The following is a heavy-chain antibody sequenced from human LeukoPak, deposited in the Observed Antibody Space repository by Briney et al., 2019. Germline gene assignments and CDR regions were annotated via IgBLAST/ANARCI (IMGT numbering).Heavy chain of an antibody. V-gene: IGHV3-7*01. D-gene: IGHD1-26*01. CDR1: GFHFNKYW. Sequence: GGSLRLSCTASGFHFNKYWMSWVGPAPGKGLDGVANIKPDGSEKLYVDSVKGRFTISRDNAESSLHLQMNSLRVEDTSVYFCTRTMGVTPFGNWGQGTLVTVSS. CDR2: IKPDGSEK. J-gene: IGHJ4*02. CDR3: TRTMGVTPFGN.